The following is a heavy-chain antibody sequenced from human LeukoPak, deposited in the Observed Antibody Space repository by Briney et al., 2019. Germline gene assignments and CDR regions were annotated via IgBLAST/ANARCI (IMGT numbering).Heavy chain of an antibody. CDR3: ARETYCSGGSCYKGNAFDI. CDR2: ISSSSSYI. D-gene: IGHD2-15*01. V-gene: IGHV3-21*01. CDR1: GFTFSSYT. Sequence: GGSLRLSCAASGFTFSSYTMNWVRQAPGKGLEWVSSISSSSSYIYYADSMKGRFTISRDNAKNSLYLQMNSLRADDTAVYYCARETYCSGGSCYKGNAFDIWGQGTTVTVSS. J-gene: IGHJ3*02.